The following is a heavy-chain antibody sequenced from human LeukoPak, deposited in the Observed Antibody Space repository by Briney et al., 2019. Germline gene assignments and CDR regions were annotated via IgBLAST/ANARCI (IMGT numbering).Heavy chain of an antibody. D-gene: IGHD2-21*02. Sequence: GGPLRLSCAASGFTFDRFTIHWVRQTPGKGLEWVSLINRRGHTFYADSVKGRCTISRDNSRNSVFLQMKSMRPEDTALYHCEKEVDCPSDCLFFHSWGQGTLVTVSS. CDR2: INRRGHT. CDR3: EKEVDCPSDCLFFHS. J-gene: IGHJ4*02. CDR1: GFTFDRFT. V-gene: IGHV3-43*01.